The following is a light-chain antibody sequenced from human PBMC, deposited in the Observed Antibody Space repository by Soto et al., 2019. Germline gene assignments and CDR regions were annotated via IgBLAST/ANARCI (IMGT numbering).Light chain of an antibody. CDR2: EAN. J-gene: IGLJ3*02. CDR1: SSDVGSYSL. CDR3: ATWDSALSAGV. V-gene: IGLV2-14*02. Sequence: QSVLTQPASVSGSPGQSITISCTGTSSDVGSYSLVSWYQQHPGKAPKLMIYEANKRPSGIPDRFSGSKSGTSATLTIIGLQTGDEADYYCATWDSALSAGVFGGGTKLTVL.